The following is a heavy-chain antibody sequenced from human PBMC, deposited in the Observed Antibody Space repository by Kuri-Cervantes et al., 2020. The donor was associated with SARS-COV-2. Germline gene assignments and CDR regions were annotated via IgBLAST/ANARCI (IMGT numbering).Heavy chain of an antibody. J-gene: IGHJ3*02. CDR3: ARVIIAVAGTDAFDI. CDR1: GYTLTELS. V-gene: IGHV1-18*01. D-gene: IGHD6-19*01. CDR2: ISAYNGNT. Sequence: GESLKISCKVSGYTLTELSMHWVRQAPGKGLEWMGWISAYNGNTNYAQKLQGRVTMTTDTSTSTAYMELRSLRSDDTAVYYCARVIIAVAGTDAFDIWGQGTMVTVSS.